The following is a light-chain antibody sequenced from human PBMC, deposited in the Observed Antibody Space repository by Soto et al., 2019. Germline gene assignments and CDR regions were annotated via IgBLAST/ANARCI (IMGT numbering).Light chain of an antibody. CDR2: GAS. V-gene: IGKV1-6*01. CDR1: QGISDE. CDR3: LQDYTYPWT. Sequence: IQITQSPSSLSASVGDRVTITCRASQGISDELGWYQQRPGKAPKVLIYGASNLQSGVPSRFSGIASGTDFTLTISSLQPEDFATYYCLQDYTYPWTFGQGTKVDIK. J-gene: IGKJ1*01.